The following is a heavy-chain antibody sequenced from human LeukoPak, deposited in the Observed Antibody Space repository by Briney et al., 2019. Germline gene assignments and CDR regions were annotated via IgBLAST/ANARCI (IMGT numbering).Heavy chain of an antibody. D-gene: IGHD3-3*01. V-gene: IGHV7-4-1*02. Sequence: GASVKVSCKASGYTFTNYAIHWVRQAPGHGLEWMGWINSNTGDPTYAQGFTGRFVFSLDTSVSTAYLDITSLKSEDTAVYYCARLEWSSTFHMWGQGTMVTVSS. CDR1: GYTFTNYA. J-gene: IGHJ3*02. CDR2: INSNTGDP. CDR3: ARLEWSSTFHM.